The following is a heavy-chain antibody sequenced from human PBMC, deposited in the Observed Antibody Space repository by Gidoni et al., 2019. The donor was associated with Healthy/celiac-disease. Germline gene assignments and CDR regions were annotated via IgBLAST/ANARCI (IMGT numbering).Heavy chain of an antibody. CDR3: ARDVGSSWGWFDP. D-gene: IGHD6-13*01. CDR2: IYSGGST. J-gene: IGHJ5*02. Sequence: EVQLVESGGGLVQPGGYLRLSCAASGFPVSSNYMSWGRQAPGKGLEWVSVIYSGGSTYYADSVKGRFTISRDNSKNTLYLQMNSLRAEDTAVYYCARDVGSSWGWFDPWGQGTLVTVSS. CDR1: GFPVSSNY. V-gene: IGHV3-66*02.